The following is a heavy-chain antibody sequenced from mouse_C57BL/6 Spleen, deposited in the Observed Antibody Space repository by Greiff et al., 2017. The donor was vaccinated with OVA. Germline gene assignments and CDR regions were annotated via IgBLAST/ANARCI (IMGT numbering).Heavy chain of an antibody. V-gene: IGHV1-82*01. CDR3: ARPVYYYGSSPYYFDY. J-gene: IGHJ2*01. Sequence: VHLVESGPELVKPGASVKISCKASGFAFSSSWMNWVKQRPGKGLEWIGRIYPGDGDTNYNGKFKGKATLTADKSSSTAYMQLSSLTSEDSAVYFCARPVYYYGSSPYYFDYWGQGTTLTVSS. CDR2: IYPGDGDT. CDR1: GFAFSSSW. D-gene: IGHD1-1*01.